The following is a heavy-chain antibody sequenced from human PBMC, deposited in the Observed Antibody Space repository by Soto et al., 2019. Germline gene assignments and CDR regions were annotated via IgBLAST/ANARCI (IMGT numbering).Heavy chain of an antibody. J-gene: IGHJ3*02. D-gene: IGHD3-3*01. V-gene: IGHV4-4*07. CDR2: VYTSGNN. Sequence: QVQLQESGPGLVKASETLSLTCTVSGSSISGYYWNWVRQSAGKGLEWLGRVYTSGNNKYNPSLKSRVAMSADTSENYFSLTLRAVTAADTAVYYCARALGNDFWTSDAFDIWGPGTMITVSS. CDR1: GSSISGYY. CDR3: ARALGNDFWTSDAFDI.